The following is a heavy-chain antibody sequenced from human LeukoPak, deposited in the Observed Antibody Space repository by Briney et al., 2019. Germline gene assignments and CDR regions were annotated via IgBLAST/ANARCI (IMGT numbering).Heavy chain of an antibody. D-gene: IGHD4-17*01. J-gene: IGHJ6*02. CDR2: ISAYNGNT. CDR3: ARVQRAYGDYLSYYYYGMDV. V-gene: IGHV1-18*01. Sequence: ASVKVSCKASGYTFTSYGISWVRQAPGQGLEWMGWISAYNGNTNYAQKLQGRVTMTTDTSTSTAYMELRSLRSDDTAVYYCARVQRAYGDYLSYYYYGMDVWGQGTTVTVSS. CDR1: GYTFTSYG.